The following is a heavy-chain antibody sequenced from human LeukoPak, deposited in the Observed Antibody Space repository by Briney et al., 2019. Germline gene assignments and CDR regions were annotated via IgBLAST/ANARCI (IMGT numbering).Heavy chain of an antibody. CDR2: INHSGST. Sequence: SETLSLTCTVYGGSFSGYYWSWIRQPPGKGLEWIGEINHSGSTNYNPSLKSRVTISVDTSKNQFSLKLSSVTAADTAVYYCARGRGYSSGWYLSHWYFDLWGRGTLVTVSS. CDR1: GGSFSGYY. CDR3: ARGRGYSSGWYLSHWYFDL. J-gene: IGHJ2*01. V-gene: IGHV4-34*01. D-gene: IGHD6-19*01.